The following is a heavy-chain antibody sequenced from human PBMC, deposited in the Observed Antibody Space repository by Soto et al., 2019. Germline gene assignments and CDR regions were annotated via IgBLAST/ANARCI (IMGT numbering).Heavy chain of an antibody. CDR2: ISRSSTYI. CDR3: ARGPYYCSGGACYPEY. V-gene: IGHV3-21*06. Sequence: EVQLVEFGGGLVQPGGSLRLSCAASGFTFSSYSMNWVRQAPGKGLEWVSSISRSSTYIYYADSLQGRFTISRDDAKNSLSLQMNSLSVEDTAVYFCARGPYYCSGGACYPEYWGQGTRVTVSS. J-gene: IGHJ4*02. D-gene: IGHD2-15*01. CDR1: GFTFSSYS.